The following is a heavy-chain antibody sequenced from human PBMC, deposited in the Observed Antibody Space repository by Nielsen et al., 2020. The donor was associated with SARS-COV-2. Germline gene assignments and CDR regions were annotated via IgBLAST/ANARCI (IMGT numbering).Heavy chain of an antibody. D-gene: IGHD6-13*01. J-gene: IGHJ5*02. Sequence: ASVKVSCKASGYTFTSYDINWVRQATGQGLEWMGWMNPNSGNTGYAQKFQGRVTMTRNTSISTAYMELSSLRSEDTAVYYCARDILPLGIAAPSGWFDPWGQGTLVTVSS. CDR3: ARDILPLGIAAPSGWFDP. CDR2: MNPNSGNT. V-gene: IGHV1-8*01. CDR1: GYTFTSYD.